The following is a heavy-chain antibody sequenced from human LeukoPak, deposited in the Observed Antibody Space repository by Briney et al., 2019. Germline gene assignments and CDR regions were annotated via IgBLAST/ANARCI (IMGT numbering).Heavy chain of an antibody. V-gene: IGHV1-24*01. Sequence: ASVTVSFKVSRYTLTELSMHWVRQAPGKGLEWMGGFDAEDGETIYAQKFQGRVTMTDHTSTDTEYLELSDMRSEDTPVHDCAVTCISYDYDCYYRDVWGKGTTVSVSS. CDR1: RYTLTELS. CDR2: FDAEDGET. CDR3: AVTCISYDYDCYYRDV. J-gene: IGHJ6*03. D-gene: IGHD4-23*01.